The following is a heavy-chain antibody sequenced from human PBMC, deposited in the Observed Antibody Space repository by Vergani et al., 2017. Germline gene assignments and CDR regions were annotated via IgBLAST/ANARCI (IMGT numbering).Heavy chain of an antibody. CDR1: GGSISSGSYY. CDR2: SYTSGST. J-gene: IGHJ5*02. V-gene: IGHV4-61*02. Sequence: QVQLQESGPGLVKPSQTLSLTCTVSGGSISSGSYYWSWIRQPAGKGLEWIGRSYTSGSTNYNPSLKSRVTISVDTSKNQFSLKLSSVTAADTAVYYCARGSQGLRYFDWLPPGWFDPWGQGTLVTVSS. CDR3: ARGSQGLRYFDWLPPGWFDP. D-gene: IGHD3-9*01.